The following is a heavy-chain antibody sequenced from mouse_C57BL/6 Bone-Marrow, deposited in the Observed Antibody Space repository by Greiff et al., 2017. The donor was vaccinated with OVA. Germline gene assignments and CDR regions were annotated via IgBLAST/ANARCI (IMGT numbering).Heavy chain of an antibody. D-gene: IGHD1-1*01. J-gene: IGHJ1*03. CDR1: GYSITSGYY. Sequence: EVQLMESGPGLVKPSQSLSLTCSVTGYSITSGYYWNWIRQFPGNKLEWMGYISYDGSNNYNPSLKNRISITRDTSKNQFFLKLNSVTTEDTATYYCARVNYYGSPYWYFDVWGTGTTVTVSS. CDR2: ISYDGSN. V-gene: IGHV3-6*01. CDR3: ARVNYYGSPYWYFDV.